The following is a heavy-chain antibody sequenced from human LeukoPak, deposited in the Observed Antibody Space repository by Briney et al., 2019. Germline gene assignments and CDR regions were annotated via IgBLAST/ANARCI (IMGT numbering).Heavy chain of an antibody. CDR2: IYHSGST. V-gene: IGHV4-4*02. CDR3: ARADYSSTWSPYYYYMDV. D-gene: IGHD6-13*01. Sequence: PSGTLSLTCAVSGGSISSSNWWSWVRQPPGKGLEWIGEIYHSGSTNYNPSLKSRVSISVDKSKNQFSLKLSSVTPADTAMYYCARADYSSTWSPYYYYMDVWGKGTTVTVSS. J-gene: IGHJ6*03. CDR1: GGSISSSNW.